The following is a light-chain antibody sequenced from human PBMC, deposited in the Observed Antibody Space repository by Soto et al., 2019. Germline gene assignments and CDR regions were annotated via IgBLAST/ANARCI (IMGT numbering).Light chain of an antibody. CDR2: GNN. CDR1: SSIGAGYD. J-gene: IGLJ3*02. CDR3: QSHDSGLSGV. Sequence: QPVLTQPPSVSGAPGQSITISCTGSSSIGAGYDVQWYQQVPGTAPKLLIYGNNNRPSGVPDRFSASRSGSSASLAITGLQAEDEADYYCQSHDSGLSGVFGGGTKLT. V-gene: IGLV1-40*01.